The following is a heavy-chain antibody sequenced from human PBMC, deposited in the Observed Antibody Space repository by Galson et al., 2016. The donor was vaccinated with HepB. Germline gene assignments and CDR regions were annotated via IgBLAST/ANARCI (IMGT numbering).Heavy chain of an antibody. Sequence: SLRLSCAASGFTFSSAWMSWVRQAPGKGLEWVGRVKRKTDGGTTDYVAPVKGRFTISRDDSKNTLYLQMNSLKTEDTAVYYCTTIYYDILTGSYKRGAYWGQGTLVTVSS. CDR3: TTIYYDILTGSYKRGAY. CDR2: VKRKTDGGTT. V-gene: IGHV3-15*01. D-gene: IGHD3-9*01. J-gene: IGHJ4*01. CDR1: GFTFSSAW.